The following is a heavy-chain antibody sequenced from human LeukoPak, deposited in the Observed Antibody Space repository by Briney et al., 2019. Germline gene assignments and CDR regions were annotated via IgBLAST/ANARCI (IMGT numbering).Heavy chain of an antibody. Sequence: SETLSLTCTVSGVSITSHYWNWVRQSPGKGLEWSGYMFHSGSTKSNPSVMSHVIMPINTSKNQFYLNLTSVTAADTAVYYWVRDRQKHNRASTLDYYYYMDFWSKGTTVTVSS. CDR1: GVSITSHY. J-gene: IGHJ6*03. CDR3: VRDRQKHNRASTLDYYYYMDF. CDR2: MFHSGST. D-gene: IGHD2-21*01. V-gene: IGHV4-59*11.